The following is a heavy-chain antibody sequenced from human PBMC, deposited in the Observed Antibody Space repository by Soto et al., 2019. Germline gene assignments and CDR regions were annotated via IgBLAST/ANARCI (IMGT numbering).Heavy chain of an antibody. J-gene: IGHJ4*02. CDR1: GFTFRNYN. V-gene: IGHV3-21*06. Sequence: EVQLVESGGGLVKAGGSLRLFCTASGFTFRNYNMNWVRQAPGKGLEWVSSISTGGAYMFYADSVKGRFTISRDNAQNSLCLQISSPRAEDSAVYYCAIDIASPGGDYFDSWGQGTLVTVSS. D-gene: IGHD2-21*01. CDR2: ISTGGAYM. CDR3: AIDIASPGGDYFDS.